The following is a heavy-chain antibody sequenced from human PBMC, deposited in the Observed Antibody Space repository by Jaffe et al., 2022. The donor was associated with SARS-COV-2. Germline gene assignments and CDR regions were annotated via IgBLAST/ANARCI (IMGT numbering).Heavy chain of an antibody. CDR3: ARSPYYYGSGSYYNEAYYYYYYYMDV. CDR2: INHSGST. Sequence: QVQLQQWGAGLLKPSETLSLTCAVYGGSFSGYYWSWIRQPPGKGLEWIGEINHSGSTNYNPSLKSRVTISVDTSKNQFSLKLSSVTAADTAVYYCARSPYYYGSGSYYNEAYYYYYYYMDVWGKGTTVTVSS. J-gene: IGHJ6*03. D-gene: IGHD3-10*01. V-gene: IGHV4-34*01. CDR1: GGSFSGYY.